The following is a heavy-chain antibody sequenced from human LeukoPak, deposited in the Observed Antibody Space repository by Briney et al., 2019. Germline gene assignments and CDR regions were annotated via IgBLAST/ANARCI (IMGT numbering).Heavy chain of an antibody. CDR2: ISGST. CDR3: AKEIKRAAGKN. Sequence: GGSLRLSCAASGFTFSSYGMTWVRQAPGKGLEWVSAISGSTYYADSVKGRFTISRDNSKNTLYLQMNSLRADDTAVYYCAKEIKRAAGKNWGQGTLVTVSS. V-gene: IGHV3-23*01. CDR1: GFTFSSYG. J-gene: IGHJ4*02. D-gene: IGHD3-10*01.